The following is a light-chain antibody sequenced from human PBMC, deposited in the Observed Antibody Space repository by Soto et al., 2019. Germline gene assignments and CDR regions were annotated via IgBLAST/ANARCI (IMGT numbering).Light chain of an antibody. CDR3: QTWGTGIP. V-gene: IGLV4-69*01. CDR1: SGHSRYT. J-gene: IGLJ2*01. Sequence: QLVLTQSPSAAASLGASVKLTCTLSSGHSRYTIAWHQKQPEKGPRYLMKVESDGSHSKGDGIPDRFSGSSSGAERYLIISGLQSEDKADYYCQTWGTGIPFGGGTKLTVL. CDR2: VESDGSH.